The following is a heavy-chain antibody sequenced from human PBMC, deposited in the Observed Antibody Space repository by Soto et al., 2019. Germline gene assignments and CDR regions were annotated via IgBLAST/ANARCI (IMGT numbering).Heavy chain of an antibody. J-gene: IGHJ4*02. Sequence: EVQLLESGGGLVQPGGSLRLSCAASGFTFSSSAMSWVRRAPGEGLEWVSAITGGGGGTYYADSVKGRFTISRDNSKNTLYMQMNSLRDEDTAVYYCAKGSGSARPYYFDYWGQGTLVTVSS. CDR2: ITGGGGGT. CDR1: GFTFSSSA. D-gene: IGHD2-2*01. CDR3: AKGSGSARPYYFDY. V-gene: IGHV3-23*01.